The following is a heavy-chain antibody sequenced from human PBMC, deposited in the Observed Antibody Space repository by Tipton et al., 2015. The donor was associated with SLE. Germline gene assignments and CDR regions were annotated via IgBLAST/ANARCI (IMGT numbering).Heavy chain of an antibody. Sequence: TLSLTCAVYGGSFSGYYWSWIRQPPGKGLEWIGEINHSGSTNYNPSPKSRVTISVDTSKNQFSLKLSSVTAADTAVYYCARGSGSSSAHYYYYYMDVWGKGTTVTVSS. D-gene: IGHD6-6*01. J-gene: IGHJ6*03. CDR3: ARGSGSSSAHYYYYYMDV. CDR1: GGSFSGYY. CDR2: INHSGST. V-gene: IGHV4-34*01.